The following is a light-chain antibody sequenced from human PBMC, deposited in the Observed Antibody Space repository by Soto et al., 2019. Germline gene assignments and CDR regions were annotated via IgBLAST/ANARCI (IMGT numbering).Light chain of an antibody. J-gene: IGKJ4*01. Sequence: EVVMTQSPATLSVSPGESATLSCRASQSLSSSTVAWYQQNPGQAPRLLIYGASTRATGVPARFSGSGSGTDSTLNISSLQSEDVAVYYCQQYDNWPPLTFGGGTKVEIK. CDR2: GAS. CDR1: QSLSSST. V-gene: IGKV3-15*01. CDR3: QQYDNWPPLT.